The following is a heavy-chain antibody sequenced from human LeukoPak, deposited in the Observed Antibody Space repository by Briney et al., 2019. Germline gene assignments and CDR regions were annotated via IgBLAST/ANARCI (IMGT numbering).Heavy chain of an antibody. D-gene: IGHD5-18*01. Sequence: PGGSLRLSCAASGFTFSSFAMSWVRQAPGKGLEWVSAISGSGGSTYYADSVKGRFTISRDNSKNTLYLQMNSLRAEDTAVYYCAKESSVQLWSRYFDYWGQGTLVTVSS. CDR3: AKESSVQLWSRYFDY. J-gene: IGHJ4*02. CDR1: GFTFSSFA. CDR2: ISGSGGST. V-gene: IGHV3-23*01.